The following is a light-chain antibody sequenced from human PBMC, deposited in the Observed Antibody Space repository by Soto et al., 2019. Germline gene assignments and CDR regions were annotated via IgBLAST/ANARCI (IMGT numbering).Light chain of an antibody. J-gene: IGKJ1*01. V-gene: IGKV3-20*01. Sequence: EIVLTQSPGTLPLSPGERATLSCRASQSVSNSYIAWYQQKPGQAPRLLIYGASSRATGIPDRFSGSGSGTDFTLTISRLEPEDCAVYYCQQYGSSPWTFGQGTMVEIK. CDR3: QQYGSSPWT. CDR1: QSVSNSY. CDR2: GAS.